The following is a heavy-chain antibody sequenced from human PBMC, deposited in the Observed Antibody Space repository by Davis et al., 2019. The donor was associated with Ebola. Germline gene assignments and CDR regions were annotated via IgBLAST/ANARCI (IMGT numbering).Heavy chain of an antibody. CDR3: ARERAVAGTIQYYYMDV. V-gene: IGHV1-46*01. J-gene: IGHJ6*03. CDR1: GYTFTSDY. CDR2: INPSGGST. Sequence: ASALVSCKASGYTFTSDYMHWVRQAPGQGLEWMGIINPSGGSTTYAQKFQGRVTMTRDTPTSTVYMELSSLRSEDTAVYYCARERAVAGTIQYYYMDVWGKGTTVAVSS. D-gene: IGHD6-19*01.